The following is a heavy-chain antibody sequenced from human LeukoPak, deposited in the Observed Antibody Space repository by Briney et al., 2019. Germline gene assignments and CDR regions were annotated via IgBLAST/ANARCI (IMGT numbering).Heavy chain of an antibody. D-gene: IGHD6-13*01. CDR3: ARGGQQLANWYFAL. V-gene: IGHV4-59*01. CDR1: GGSISSYY. CDR2: IYYSGST. Sequence: SETLSLTCTVSGGSISSYYWSWIRQPPGKGLEWIGYIYYSGSTNYNPSLKSRVTISVDTSKNQFSLKLSSVTAADTAVYYCARGGQQLANWYFALWGRGTLVTVSS. J-gene: IGHJ2*01.